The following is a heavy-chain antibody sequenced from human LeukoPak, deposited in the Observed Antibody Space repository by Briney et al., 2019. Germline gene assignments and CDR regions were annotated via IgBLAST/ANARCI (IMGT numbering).Heavy chain of an antibody. CDR1: GYTFTSYD. CDR2: MNPNSGNT. CDR3: ARGRLAAAGCWFDP. D-gene: IGHD6-13*01. V-gene: IGHV1-8*01. J-gene: IGHJ5*02. Sequence: GASVKVSCKASGYTFTSYDINWVRQATGQGLEWMGWMNPNSGNTGYAQKFQGRVTMTRNTSISPAYMELSSLRSEDTAVYYCARGRLAAAGCWFDPWGQGTLVTVSS.